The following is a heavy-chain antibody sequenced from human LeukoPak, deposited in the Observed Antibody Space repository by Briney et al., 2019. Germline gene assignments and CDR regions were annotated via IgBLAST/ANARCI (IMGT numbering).Heavy chain of an antibody. J-gene: IGHJ6*02. CDR2: IYYSGST. CDR1: GGSFSGYY. V-gene: IGHV4-34*01. Sequence: PSETLSLTCAVYGGSFSGYYWSWIRQPPGKGLGWIGSIYYSGSTYYNPSLKSRVTISVDTSKNQFSLKLSSVTAADTAVYYCARYSSSWHRYYYYGMDVWGQGTTVTVSS. D-gene: IGHD6-13*01. CDR3: ARYSSSWHRYYYYGMDV.